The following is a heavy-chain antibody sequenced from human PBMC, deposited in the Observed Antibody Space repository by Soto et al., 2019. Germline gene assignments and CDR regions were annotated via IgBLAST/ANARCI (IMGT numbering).Heavy chain of an antibody. Sequence: QVQLQESGPGLVKPSQTLSLTCTVSGGSISSGGYFWSWIRQHPGKGLEWIGFIYYSGSTYYNPSLKSRVTISVDTSKNRFSLKLSSVTAADTAVYYCAREGAAPYYYYGMDVWGQGTTVTVSS. CDR2: IYYSGST. V-gene: IGHV4-31*03. CDR1: GGSISSGGYF. J-gene: IGHJ6*02. CDR3: AREGAAPYYYYGMDV. D-gene: IGHD6-6*01.